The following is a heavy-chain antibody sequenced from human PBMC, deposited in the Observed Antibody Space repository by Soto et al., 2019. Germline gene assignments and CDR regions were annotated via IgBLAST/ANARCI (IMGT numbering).Heavy chain of an antibody. V-gene: IGHV3-48*02. Sequence: ELQLVESGGGLVQPGGSLRLSCAASGFTFSSYSMNWVRQAPGKGLEWVSYISSSSSTIYYADSVKGRFTISRDNAKNSLYLQMNSLRDEDTAVYYCARLPIYCSGGSCYSPFAFDIWGQGTMVTVSS. CDR1: GFTFSSYS. J-gene: IGHJ3*02. CDR3: ARLPIYCSGGSCYSPFAFDI. D-gene: IGHD2-15*01. CDR2: ISSSSSTI.